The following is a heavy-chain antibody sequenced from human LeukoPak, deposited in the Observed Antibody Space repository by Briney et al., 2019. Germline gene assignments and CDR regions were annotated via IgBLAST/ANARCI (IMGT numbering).Heavy chain of an antibody. J-gene: IGHJ4*02. D-gene: IGHD3-10*01. CDR2: INPSSGGT. CDR3: ARGRGGGGTYFDY. V-gene: IGHV1-2*06. CDR1: GYTFTGYY. Sequence: GASVKVSCKASGYTFTGYYMHWVRQAPGQGLEWMGRINPSSGGTNYAQKFQGRVTMTRDTSVTTAYMELSRLTSDDTAVYYFARGRGGGGTYFDYWGQGSLVTVA.